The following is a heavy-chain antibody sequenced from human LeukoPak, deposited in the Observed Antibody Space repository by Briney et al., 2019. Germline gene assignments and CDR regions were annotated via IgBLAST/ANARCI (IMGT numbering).Heavy chain of an antibody. CDR2: IYWNDDK. J-gene: IGHJ4*02. Sequence: SGPTLVNPTQTLTLTCTFSGFSLSTSGVGVGWIRQPPGKALEWLALIYWNDDKRYSPSLKSRLTITKDTSKNQVVLTMTNMDPVDTATYYCAHSRLLWFGELSSIHDYWGQGTLVTVSS. CDR1: GFSLSTSGVG. V-gene: IGHV2-5*01. D-gene: IGHD3-10*01. CDR3: AHSRLLWFGELSSIHDY.